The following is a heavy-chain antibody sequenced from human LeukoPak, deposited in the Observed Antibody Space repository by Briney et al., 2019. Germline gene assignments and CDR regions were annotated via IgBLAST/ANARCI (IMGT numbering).Heavy chain of an antibody. Sequence: SETLSLTCAVSGGSISSSNWWSWVRQPPGKGLEWIGEIYHSGSTNYNPSLKSRVTISVDTSKNQFSLNLSSVTAADTAVYYCARVYYYYYMDVWGKGTTVTVSS. CDR1: GGSISSSNW. V-gene: IGHV4-4*02. CDR2: IYHSGST. J-gene: IGHJ6*03. CDR3: ARVYYYYYMDV.